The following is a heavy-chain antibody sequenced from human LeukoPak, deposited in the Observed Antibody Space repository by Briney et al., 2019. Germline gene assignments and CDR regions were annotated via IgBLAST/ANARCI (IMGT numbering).Heavy chain of an antibody. V-gene: IGHV3-23*01. CDR3: AKDRLYFGNDFGDY. CDR2: ISNGGDHT. J-gene: IGHJ4*02. D-gene: IGHD3-9*01. CDR1: GFTFRDFS. Sequence: GGSLRLSCVASGFTFRDFSMSWVRQAPGKGLEWVSVISNGGDHTYYADSVKGRFTISRDNSKNTLYLQMNSLRTEDTAIYYCAKDRLYFGNDFGDYWGQGTLATVSS.